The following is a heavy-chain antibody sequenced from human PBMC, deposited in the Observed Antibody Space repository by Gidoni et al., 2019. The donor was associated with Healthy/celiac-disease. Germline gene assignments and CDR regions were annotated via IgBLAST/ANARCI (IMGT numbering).Heavy chain of an antibody. D-gene: IGHD2-2*01. CDR3: ARRPRGYCSSTSCENYYYYYYMDV. J-gene: IGHJ6*03. V-gene: IGHV3-30*02. Sequence: QVQLVESGGGVVQPGGSLRLSCAASGFTFSSYGMHWVRPAPGKGLEWVAFIRYDGSNKYYADSVKGRFTISRDNSKNTLYLQMNSLRAEDTAVYYCARRPRGYCSSTSCENYYYYYYMDVWGKGTTVTVSS. CDR2: IRYDGSNK. CDR1: GFTFSSYG.